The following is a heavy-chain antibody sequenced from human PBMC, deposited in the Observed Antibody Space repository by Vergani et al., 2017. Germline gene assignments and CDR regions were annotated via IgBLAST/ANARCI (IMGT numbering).Heavy chain of an antibody. Sequence: QVRLQESGPGLVKPSETLSLTCSVSGGSMSGYYWSWIRQPPGKELEWIGRIYTSGSTNYNPSLKSRVTMSVDTSKNQFSLRLSSVTAADTAVYYCARGGPIQAAAGNFDYWGQGTLVTVSS. V-gene: IGHV4-4*07. CDR2: IYTSGST. J-gene: IGHJ4*02. D-gene: IGHD6-13*01. CDR3: ARGGPIQAAAGNFDY. CDR1: GGSMSGYY.